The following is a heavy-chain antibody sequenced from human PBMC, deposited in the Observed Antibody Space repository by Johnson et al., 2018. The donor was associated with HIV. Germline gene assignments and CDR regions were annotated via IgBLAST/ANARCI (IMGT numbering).Heavy chain of an antibody. J-gene: IGHJ3*02. CDR2: ISYDGSNK. D-gene: IGHD6-6*01. CDR3: AREFLPTAYSSSSSAFDI. Sequence: GRSLRLSCAASGFTFSSYAMHWVRQAPGKGLEWVAVISYDGSNKYYADSVKGRFTISRDNSKNTLYLQMNSLRAEDTAVYYCAREFLPTAYSSSSSAFDIWGQGTMVTVSS. V-gene: IGHV3-30*04. CDR1: GFTFSSYA.